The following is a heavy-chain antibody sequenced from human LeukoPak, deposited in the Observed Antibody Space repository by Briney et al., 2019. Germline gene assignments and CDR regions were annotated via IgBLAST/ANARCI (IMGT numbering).Heavy chain of an antibody. CDR2: IYNSWTT. V-gene: IGHV4-61*02. CDR3: ATHMERITIFGIVDYYMDV. CDR1: GDSVSSGSNY. Sequence: KPSQTLSLTCTVSGDSVSSGSNYRSWIRQPAGKGLEWIGRIYNSWTTNYNPSLKSRVTISVDTSKNQFSLKLSSVTAADTAVYYCATHMERITIFGIVDYYMDVWGKGTTVTVSS. J-gene: IGHJ6*03. D-gene: IGHD3-3*01.